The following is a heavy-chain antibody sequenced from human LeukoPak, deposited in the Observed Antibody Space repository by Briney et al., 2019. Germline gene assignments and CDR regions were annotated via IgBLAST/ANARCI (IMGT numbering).Heavy chain of an antibody. CDR1: GFTFSSYA. CDR2: ISGSAGST. V-gene: IGHV3-23*01. CDR3: AKEGGISYYYGSGIKGDYFDY. D-gene: IGHD3-10*01. J-gene: IGHJ4*02. Sequence: GGSLRLSCAASGFTFSSYAMSWVRQAPGKGLEWVSAISGSAGSTYYADSVKGRFTIFRDNSKNTLYLQMNSLRAEDTAVYYCAKEGGISYYYGSGIKGDYFDYWGQGTLVTVSS.